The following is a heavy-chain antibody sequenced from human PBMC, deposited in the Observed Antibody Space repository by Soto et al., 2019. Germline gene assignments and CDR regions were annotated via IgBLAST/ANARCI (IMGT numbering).Heavy chain of an antibody. D-gene: IGHD2-15*01. CDR1: GFTFSSYA. V-gene: IGHV3-23*01. Sequence: GGSLRLCCAASGFTFSSYAMSWVRQAPGKGLEWVSAISGSGGSTYYADSVKGRFTISRDNSKNTLYLQMNSLRAEDTAVYYCAKAQGVVVAARYGMDVWGQGTTVTVSS. CDR3: AKAQGVVVAARYGMDV. CDR2: ISGSGGST. J-gene: IGHJ6*02.